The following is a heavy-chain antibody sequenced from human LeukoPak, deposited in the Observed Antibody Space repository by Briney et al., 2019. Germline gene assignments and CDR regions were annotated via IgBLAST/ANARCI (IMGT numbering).Heavy chain of an antibody. D-gene: IGHD1-14*01. CDR2: IIPIFGTV. CDR3: ARDYGRTSPSNWFDP. CDR1: GGTFSSYA. V-gene: IGHV1-69*05. Sequence: SVKVSCKASGGTFSSYAISWVRQAPGQGLEWMGGIIPIFGTVNYAQKFQGRVTITTDESTSTAYMELSSLRSEDTAVYYCARDYGRTSPSNWFDPWGQGTLVTVSS. J-gene: IGHJ5*02.